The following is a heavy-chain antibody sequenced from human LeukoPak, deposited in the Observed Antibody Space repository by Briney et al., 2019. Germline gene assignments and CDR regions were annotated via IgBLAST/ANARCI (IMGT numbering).Heavy chain of an antibody. CDR3: ATNLGDSSGYYNNWFDP. D-gene: IGHD3-22*01. Sequence: ASVKVSCKVSGYTLTELSMHWVRQAPGKGLEWMGGFDPEDGETIYAQKFQGRVTMTEDTSTDTAYTELSSLRSEDTAVYYCATNLGDSSGYYNNWFDPWGQGTLVTVSS. J-gene: IGHJ5*02. CDR2: FDPEDGET. CDR1: GYTLTELS. V-gene: IGHV1-24*01.